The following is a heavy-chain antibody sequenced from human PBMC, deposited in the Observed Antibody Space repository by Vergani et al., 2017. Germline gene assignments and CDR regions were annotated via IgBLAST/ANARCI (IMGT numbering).Heavy chain of an antibody. CDR3: ARVGRDYGVPTADSFDY. J-gene: IGHJ4*02. V-gene: IGHV4-34*01. CDR1: GGSFSGYY. D-gene: IGHD4-17*01. CDR2: INHSGST. Sequence: QVQLQQWGAGLLKPSETLSLTCAVYGGSFSGYYWSWIRQPPGKGLEWIGEINHSGSTNYNTSLKSRVTISVDTSKNQFSLRLSYVTAADTAVYYCARVGRDYGVPTADSFDYWSQGTLVTVSS.